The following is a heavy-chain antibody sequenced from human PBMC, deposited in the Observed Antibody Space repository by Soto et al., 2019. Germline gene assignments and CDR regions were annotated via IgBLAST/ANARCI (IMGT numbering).Heavy chain of an antibody. J-gene: IGHJ4*02. CDR2: IYYSGST. D-gene: IGHD3-16*01. V-gene: IGHV4-59*01. CDR3: ARAWGYHSDY. CDR1: GGSISTYY. Sequence: QLQLQESGPGLGKPSETLSLTCTVPGGSISTYYWSWIRPPPGKGLEWIGYIYYSGSTNYNPSLESRVPISVDTSKIQFCVKPSSVTAADTAVYSCARAWGYHSDYWGQGTLVTASS.